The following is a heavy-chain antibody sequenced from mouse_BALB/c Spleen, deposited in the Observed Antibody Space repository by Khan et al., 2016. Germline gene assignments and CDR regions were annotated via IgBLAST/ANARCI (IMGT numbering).Heavy chain of an antibody. Sequence: QVQLKQSGPGLVAPSQSLSITCTVSGFSLTNSGVHWIRQPPGKGLEWLGVIWPGGSTDYNSALMSRLSITTDNSQNQVFLKMISLPTDDTAMYYCARDDQDYDAWFASWGQGTLVIVSA. CDR1: GFSLTNSG. J-gene: IGHJ3*01. V-gene: IGHV2-9*02. CDR3: ARDDQDYDAWFAS. D-gene: IGHD2-4*01. CDR2: IWPGGST.